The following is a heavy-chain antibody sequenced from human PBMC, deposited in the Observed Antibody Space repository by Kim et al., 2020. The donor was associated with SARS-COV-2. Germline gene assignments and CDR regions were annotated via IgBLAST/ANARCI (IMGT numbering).Heavy chain of an antibody. D-gene: IGHD2-15*01. CDR1: GGSISSGGYY. Sequence: SETLSLTCTVSGGSISSGGYYWSWIRQHPGKGLEWIGYIYYSGSTYYNPSLKSRVTISVDTCKNQFSLKLSSVTAADTAVYYCAREKYCSGGSCYSGIADYWGQGTLVTVSS. J-gene: IGHJ4*02. CDR2: IYYSGST. CDR3: AREKYCSGGSCYSGIADY. V-gene: IGHV4-31*03.